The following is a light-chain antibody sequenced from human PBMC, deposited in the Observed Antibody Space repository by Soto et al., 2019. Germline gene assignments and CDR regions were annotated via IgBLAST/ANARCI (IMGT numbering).Light chain of an antibody. CDR1: HSLVYSDGNTY. CDR2: KVS. J-gene: IGKJ1*01. V-gene: IGKV2-30*01. Sequence: DVVMTQSPLSLPVTLGQPASISCRSSHSLVYSDGNTYLHWFQQRPGQSPRRLIYKVSNRDSGVPERFRGSGSGTDFTLKISRVEAEDFGFYYCMQGSHWPRTFGQGTKVEIK. CDR3: MQGSHWPRT.